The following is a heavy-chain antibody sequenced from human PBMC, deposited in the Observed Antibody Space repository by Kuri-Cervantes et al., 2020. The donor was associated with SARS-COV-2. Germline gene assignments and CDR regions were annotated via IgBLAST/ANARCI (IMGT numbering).Heavy chain of an antibody. CDR3: ARELQRDGYNLGYFAY. CDR1: GFTFSSYA. Sequence: GESMKISCALSGFTFSSYAMHWVRQAPGKGLEWVAVISYDGSNKYYADSVKGRFTISRDNSKNTLYLQMNSLRAEDTAVYYCARELQRDGYNLGYFAYWGQGTLVTVSS. D-gene: IGHD5-24*01. V-gene: IGHV3-30*01. CDR2: ISYDGSNK. J-gene: IGHJ4*02.